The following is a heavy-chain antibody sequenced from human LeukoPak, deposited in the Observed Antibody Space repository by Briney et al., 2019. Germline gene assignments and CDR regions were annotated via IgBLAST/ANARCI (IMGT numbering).Heavy chain of an antibody. Sequence: PSDTLSLTCAVSGYSISSSNWWGWIRQPPGKGLEWIGYIYYSGSIYYNPSLKSRVTMSVDTSKNQFSLKPSSVTAVDTAVYYCARSSPNLAGYFDYWGQGTLVTVSS. V-gene: IGHV4-28*05. CDR3: ARSSPNLAGYFDY. J-gene: IGHJ4*02. CDR2: IYYSGSI. D-gene: IGHD3-10*01. CDR1: GYSISSSNW.